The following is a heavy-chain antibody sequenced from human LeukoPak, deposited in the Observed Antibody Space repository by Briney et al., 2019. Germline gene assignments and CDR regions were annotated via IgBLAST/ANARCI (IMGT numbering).Heavy chain of an antibody. J-gene: IGHJ4*02. CDR2: IWYDGSNK. CDR3: ARDGALQQLVLGHFDY. D-gene: IGHD6-13*01. Sequence: GGSLRLSCAASGFTFSSYGMHWVRQAPGKGLEWVAVIWYDGSNKYYADSVKGRFTISRDNSKNTLYLQMNSLRAEDTAVYYCARDGALQQLVLGHFDYWGQGTLVTVSS. CDR1: GFTFSSYG. V-gene: IGHV3-33*01.